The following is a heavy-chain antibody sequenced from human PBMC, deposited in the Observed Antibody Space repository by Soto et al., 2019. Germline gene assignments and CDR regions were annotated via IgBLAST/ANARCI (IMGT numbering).Heavy chain of an antibody. CDR3: ARGSAYNWFDP. V-gene: IGHV4-39*01. Sequence: PSDTLSLTCTVSGGSISSSSYYWGWIRQPPGKGLEWIGSIYYSGSTYYNPSLKSRVTISVDTSRNQFSLKLSSVTAADTAVYYCARGSAYNWFDPWGQGTLVTVSS. J-gene: IGHJ5*02. D-gene: IGHD3-10*01. CDR2: IYYSGST. CDR1: GGSISSSSYY.